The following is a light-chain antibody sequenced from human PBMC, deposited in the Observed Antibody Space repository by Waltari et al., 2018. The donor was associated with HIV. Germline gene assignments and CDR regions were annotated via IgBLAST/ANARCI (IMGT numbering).Light chain of an antibody. CDR1: QSILYSPNSKNY. J-gene: IGKJ2*03. Sequence: DIVMTQSPDSLAVSLGERATINCKSSQSILYSPNSKNYLAWYQQKSGQPPKLLLYWATTRDSVVPDRFKGSGSGADFTLTISSLQAEDVAVYYCLQYYETSYSFGQGTKLEIK. CDR2: WAT. V-gene: IGKV4-1*01. CDR3: LQYYETSYS.